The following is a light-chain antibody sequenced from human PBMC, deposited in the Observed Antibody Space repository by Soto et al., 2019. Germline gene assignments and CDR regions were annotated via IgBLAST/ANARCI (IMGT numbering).Light chain of an antibody. V-gene: IGKV3-20*01. CDR1: QSVSNNY. Sequence: EIFLTQSPSTRSLSPGGIASFSCMASQSVSNNYLAWYQQKPGQAPRLLIYGASSRATGIPDRFSGSGSGTDFTLTISRLEPEDFVVYYCQQYGSSPPITFGQGTRLEIK. CDR3: QQYGSSPPIT. J-gene: IGKJ5*01. CDR2: GAS.